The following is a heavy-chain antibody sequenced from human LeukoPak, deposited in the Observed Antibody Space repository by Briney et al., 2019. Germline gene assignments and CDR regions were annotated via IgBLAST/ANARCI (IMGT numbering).Heavy chain of an antibody. CDR2: IYYSGST. CDR3: ARRDDSSGYHKIFDY. Sequence: TSETLSLTCTVSGGSISSSSYYWGWIRQPPGKGLEWIRSIYYSGSTYYNPSLKSRVTISVDTSKNQFSLKLSSLTAADTAVYYCARRDDSSGYHKIFDYWGPGTLVTVSS. J-gene: IGHJ4*02. D-gene: IGHD3-22*01. V-gene: IGHV4-39*01. CDR1: GGSISSSSYY.